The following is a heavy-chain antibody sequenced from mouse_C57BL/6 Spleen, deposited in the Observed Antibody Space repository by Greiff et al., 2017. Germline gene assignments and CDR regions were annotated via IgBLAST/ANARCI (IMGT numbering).Heavy chain of an antibody. CDR1: GYTFTSYW. CDR2: INPSSGYT. J-gene: IGHJ4*01. CDR3: ARWVTTVENAMDY. Sequence: QVQLQQSGAELAKPGASVKLSCKASGYTFTSYWMHWVKQRPGQGLEWIGYINPSSGYTKYNQKFKDKATLTADKSSSTAYMQLSSLTYEDSAVYDCARWVTTVENAMDYWGQGTSVTVSS. V-gene: IGHV1-7*01. D-gene: IGHD1-1*01.